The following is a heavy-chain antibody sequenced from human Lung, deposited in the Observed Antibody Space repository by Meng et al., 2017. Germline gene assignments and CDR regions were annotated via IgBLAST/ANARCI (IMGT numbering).Heavy chain of an antibody. D-gene: IGHD3-10*01. CDR1: GGSISGSN. J-gene: IGHJ4*02. CDR3: ARERHSTIIRGVIDF. CDR2: INHGGST. V-gene: IGHV4-34*01. Sequence: QMQLPQWGGGLWGPSETLSLTCAVYGGSISGSNWSWIRQSPAKGLEWIGKINHGGSTNYNPSLESRVTISVDTPKNQFSLRLTSMTVADTAVYYCARERHSTIIRGVIDFWGQGALVTVSS.